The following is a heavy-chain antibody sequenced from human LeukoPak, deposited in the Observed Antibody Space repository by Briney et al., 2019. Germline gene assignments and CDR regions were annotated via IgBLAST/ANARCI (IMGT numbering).Heavy chain of an antibody. CDR2: IGASGSTI. V-gene: IGHV3-11*01. Sequence: PGGSLRLSCVASGFTFSDYYMSWIRQAPGKGLEWVSYIGASGSTIYYADSVQGRFTISRDNSKKTLYLQMNSLRAEDTAVYYCARDSSGRFDYWGQGTLVTVSS. D-gene: IGHD6-19*01. CDR1: GFTFSDYY. J-gene: IGHJ4*02. CDR3: ARDSSGRFDY.